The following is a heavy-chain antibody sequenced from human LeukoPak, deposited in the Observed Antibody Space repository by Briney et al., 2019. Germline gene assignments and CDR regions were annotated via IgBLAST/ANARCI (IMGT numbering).Heavy chain of an antibody. J-gene: IGHJ3*02. CDR1: GFNFNAYG. Sequence: GGSLRLSCAASGFNFNAYGMSWVRQAPGKGLEWVSTVSGTGADTYYADSVRGRFTISRDNSKNTLSLQIDNLRVEDTAVYYCTKDASIWGQGTMVTVSS. CDR2: VSGTGADT. V-gene: IGHV3-23*01. CDR3: TKDASI.